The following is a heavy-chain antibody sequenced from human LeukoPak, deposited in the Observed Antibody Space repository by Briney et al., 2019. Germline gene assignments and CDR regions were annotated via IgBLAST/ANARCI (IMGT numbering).Heavy chain of an antibody. CDR2: IIPILGIA. J-gene: IGHJ5*02. CDR3: ARDPQCGGPFDP. V-gene: IGHV1-69*04. Sequence: SVKVSCKASGGTFSSYAISWVRQAPGQGLEWMGRIIPILGIANYAQKLQGRVTMTTDTSTSTAYMELRSLRSDDTAVYYCARDPQCGGPFDPWGQGTLVTVSS. CDR1: GGTFSSYA. D-gene: IGHD3-16*01.